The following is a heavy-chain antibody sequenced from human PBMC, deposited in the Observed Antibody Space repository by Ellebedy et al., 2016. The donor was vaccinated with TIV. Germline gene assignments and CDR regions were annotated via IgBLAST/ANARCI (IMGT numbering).Heavy chain of an antibody. CDR3: AKREGINSYAAADY. CDR1: GFXXLTYV. V-gene: IGHV3-30-3*02. Sequence: PGGSLRLSCAVSGFXXLTYVFPWFXXPHGKVLACVELISFDGSNKYYADSVKGRFTISRDNSKSKLYLQMNSLRTEDTAVYYCAKREGINSYAAADYWGQGTLVTVSS. CDR2: ISFDGSNK. D-gene: IGHD2-2*01. J-gene: IGHJ4*02.